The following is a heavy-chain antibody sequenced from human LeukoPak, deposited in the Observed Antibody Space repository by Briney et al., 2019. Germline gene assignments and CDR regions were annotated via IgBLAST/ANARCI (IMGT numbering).Heavy chain of an antibody. CDR1: GFPFRSYA. Sequence: GGSLRLSSVASGFPFRSYAMTWDRQTPGKGLESVSVITDDEDTYYADSVKGRFTISRDNSQNTVFLQMNSLRVEDTAVYYCAKVDYWSPENYFDSWGQGTLVTVSS. J-gene: IGHJ4*01. V-gene: IGHV3-23*01. CDR2: ITDDEDT. D-gene: IGHD1-1*01. CDR3: AKVDYWSPENYFDS.